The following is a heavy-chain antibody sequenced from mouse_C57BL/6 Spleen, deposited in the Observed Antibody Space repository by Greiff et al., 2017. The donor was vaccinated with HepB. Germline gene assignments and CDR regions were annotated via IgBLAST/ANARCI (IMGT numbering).Heavy chain of an antibody. J-gene: IGHJ3*01. CDR3: ARHYGSSSAWFAY. V-gene: IGHV1-52*01. Sequence: VQLQQPGAELVRPGSSVKLSCKASGYTFTSYWMHWVKQRPIQGLEWIGNIDPSDSETHYNQKFKDKATLTVDKSSSTAYMQLSSLTSEDSAVYDCARHYGSSSAWFAYWGQGTLVTVSA. CDR2: IDPSDSET. CDR1: GYTFTSYW. D-gene: IGHD1-1*01.